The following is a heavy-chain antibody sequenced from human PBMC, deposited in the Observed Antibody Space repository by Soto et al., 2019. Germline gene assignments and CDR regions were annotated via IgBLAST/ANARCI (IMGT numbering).Heavy chain of an antibody. J-gene: IGHJ5*02. D-gene: IGHD1-26*01. CDR3: ARGAVGVTPPSWCDA. CDR2: ISSSGSYI. V-gene: IGHV3-21*04. CDR1: GFTFSSHN. Sequence: EVQLVESGGGLVKPGGSLRLSCVVSGFTFSSHNMNWVRQVPGKGLERVSSISSSGSYIFYADSVQGRFTVSRDNAKNSLYLQLNSLSVDDTAVYYCARGAVGVTPPSWCDAWGQGTLVTVSS.